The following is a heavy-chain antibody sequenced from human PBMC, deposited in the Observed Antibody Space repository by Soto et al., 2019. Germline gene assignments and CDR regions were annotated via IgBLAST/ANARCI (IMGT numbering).Heavy chain of an antibody. D-gene: IGHD4-17*01. J-gene: IGHJ5*02. CDR3: ARDRPYGDYNWFDP. CDR1: GFTFSSYG. CDR2: IWYDGSNK. V-gene: IGHV3-33*01. Sequence: GGSLRLSCAASGFTFSSYGMHWVRQAPGKGLEWVAVIWYDGSNKYYADSVKGRFTISRDNSKNTLYLQMNSLRAEDTAVYYCARDRPYGDYNWFDPWGQGTLVTVSS.